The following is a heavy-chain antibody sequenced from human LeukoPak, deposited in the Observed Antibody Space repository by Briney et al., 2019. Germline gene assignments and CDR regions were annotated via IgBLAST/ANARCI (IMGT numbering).Heavy chain of an antibody. V-gene: IGHV3-9*03. CDR2: ISWNSGSI. CDR1: GFTFSSYA. J-gene: IGHJ4*02. Sequence: PGGSLRLSCAASGFTFSSYAMSWVRQAPGKGLEWVSGISWNSGSIGYADSVKGRFTISRDNAKNSLYLQMNSLRAEDMALYYCAKGGYDSSGYYPNWGQGTLVTVSS. CDR3: AKGGYDSSGYYPN. D-gene: IGHD3-22*01.